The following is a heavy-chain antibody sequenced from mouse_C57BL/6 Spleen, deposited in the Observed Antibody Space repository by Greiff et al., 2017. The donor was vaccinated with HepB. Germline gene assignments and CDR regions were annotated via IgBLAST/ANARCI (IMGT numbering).Heavy chain of an antibody. Sequence: QVQLQQPGTELVKPGASVKLSCKASGYTFTSYWMHWVKQRPGQGLEWIGNINPSNGGTNYNEKFKSKATLTVDKSSSTAYMQLSSLTSEYSAVYYCARSDSSGDVGSLYAMDYWGQGTSVTVSS. CDR3: ARSDSSGDVGSLYAMDY. J-gene: IGHJ4*01. V-gene: IGHV1-53*01. CDR1: GYTFTSYW. D-gene: IGHD3-2*02. CDR2: INPSNGGT.